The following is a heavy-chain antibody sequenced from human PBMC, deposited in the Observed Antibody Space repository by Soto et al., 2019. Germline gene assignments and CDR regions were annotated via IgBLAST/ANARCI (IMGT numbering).Heavy chain of an antibody. Sequence: SEPLSLTCTVSGGSISSGGYYWSWIRQHPGKGLEWIGYIYYSGSTYYNPSLKSRVTISVDTSKNQFSLKLSSVTAADTAVYYCAREAVNRIQLWIYMDVWGKGTTVTVSS. CDR2: IYYSGST. J-gene: IGHJ6*03. D-gene: IGHD5-18*01. CDR3: AREAVNRIQLWIYMDV. CDR1: GGSISSGGYY. V-gene: IGHV4-31*03.